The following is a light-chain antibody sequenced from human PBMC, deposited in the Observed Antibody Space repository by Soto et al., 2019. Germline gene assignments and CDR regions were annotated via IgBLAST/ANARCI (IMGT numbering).Light chain of an antibody. CDR3: SSYTSGSTYV. J-gene: IGLJ1*01. V-gene: IGLV2-14*01. CDR2: EVS. Sequence: QSALTQPASVSGSPGQSITFSCTGTSSDVGGYNYVSWYQQHPGKAPKLMIYEVSNRPSGVSNRFSGSKSGNTASLTISGLQAEDEADYYCSSYTSGSTYVFXTGTKVTVL. CDR1: SSDVGGYNY.